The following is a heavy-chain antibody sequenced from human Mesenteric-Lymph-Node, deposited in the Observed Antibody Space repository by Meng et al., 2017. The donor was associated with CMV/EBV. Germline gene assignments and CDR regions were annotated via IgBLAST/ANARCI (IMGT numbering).Heavy chain of an antibody. V-gene: IGHV2-5*02. CDR2: IYWDDDK. D-gene: IGHD2-2*01. Sequence: TSGMGVGRIRQPPGKALEWLALIYWDDDKRYSPSLKSRLTITKDTSKSQVVLTMTNMDPVDTATYYCAHMARFGYQLFSFQYWYFDLWGRGTLVTVSS. J-gene: IGHJ2*01. CDR1: TSGMG. CDR3: AHMARFGYQLFSFQYWYFDL.